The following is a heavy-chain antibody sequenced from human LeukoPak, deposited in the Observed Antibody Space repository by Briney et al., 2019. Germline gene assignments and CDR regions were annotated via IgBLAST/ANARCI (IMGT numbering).Heavy chain of an antibody. V-gene: IGHV3-30*02. CDR3: AREGGSKNWFDP. CDR1: GFTFSSYG. J-gene: IGHJ5*02. CDR2: IRYDGSNE. Sequence: GGSLRLSCAASGFTFSSYGMHWVRQAPGKGLEWVAFIRYDGSNEHYPDSVKGRFTISRDNAKNSLYLQMNSLRAEDTAVYYCAREGGSKNWFDPWGQGTLVTVSS. D-gene: IGHD1-26*01.